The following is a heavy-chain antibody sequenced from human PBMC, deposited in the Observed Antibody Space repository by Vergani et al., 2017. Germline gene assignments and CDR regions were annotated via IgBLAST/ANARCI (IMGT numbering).Heavy chain of an antibody. CDR3: ATTALGRVCDS. D-gene: IGHD2-21*01. CDR2: INTATGKS. Sequence: QVQLVQSGSELKKPGASVKISCKASGYIFTQSVMNWVRQAPGQGPEWMGWINTATGKSTYAQDFTGRFVFSLDTSVNTAYLQISSRMTEDTAIYYCATTALGRVCDSWVKGTLVTVST. CDR1: GYIFTQSV. J-gene: IGHJ5*02. V-gene: IGHV7-4-1*02.